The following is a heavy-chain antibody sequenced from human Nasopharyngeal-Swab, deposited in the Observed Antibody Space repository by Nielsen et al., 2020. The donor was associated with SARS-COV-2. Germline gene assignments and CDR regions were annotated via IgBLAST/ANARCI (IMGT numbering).Heavy chain of an antibody. Sequence: GESLKISCAASGFTFSSYWMHWVRQAPGKGLVWVSRINSDGSSTSYADSVKGRFTISRDNAKNSLYLQMNSLRAEDTALYYCAKASGGSSSSSPFDYWGQGTLVTVSS. CDR1: GFTFSSYW. J-gene: IGHJ4*02. D-gene: IGHD6-6*01. V-gene: IGHV3-74*01. CDR3: AKASGGSSSSSPFDY. CDR2: INSDGSST.